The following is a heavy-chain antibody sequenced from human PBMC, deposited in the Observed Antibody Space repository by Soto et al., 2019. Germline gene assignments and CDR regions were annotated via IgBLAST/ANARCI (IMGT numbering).Heavy chain of an antibody. V-gene: IGHV4-31*03. Sequence: PSETLSLTCTVSGGSISSGGYYWSWIRQHPGKGLEWIGYIYYSGSTYYNPSLKSRVTISVDTSKNQFSLKLSSVTAADTAVYYCARGKKWFGESGGGFGAFDIWGQGTMVTVSS. J-gene: IGHJ3*02. CDR2: IYYSGST. CDR1: GGSISSGGYY. CDR3: ARGKKWFGESGGGFGAFDI. D-gene: IGHD3-10*01.